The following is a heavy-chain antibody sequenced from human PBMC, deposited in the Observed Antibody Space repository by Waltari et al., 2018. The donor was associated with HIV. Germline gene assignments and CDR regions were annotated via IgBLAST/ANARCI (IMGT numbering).Heavy chain of an antibody. CDR3: TRGFAAY. V-gene: IGHV3-49*04. CDR2: IRSKFYGGKK. J-gene: IGHJ4*02. CDR1: GFTFGEKA. D-gene: IGHD6-25*01. Sequence: EVQVVVSGGGLVQTGRSLRVSCTTSGFTFGEKAISWVRQAPGKGVEWVGFIRSKFYGGKKEDAASVKGRFTISRDNSKSIAYQQMNRLGTEDTAVYYCTRGFAAYWGQGTLVTVSS.